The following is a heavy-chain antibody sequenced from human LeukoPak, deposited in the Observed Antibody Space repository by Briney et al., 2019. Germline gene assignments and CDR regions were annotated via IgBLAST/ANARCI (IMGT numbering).Heavy chain of an antibody. D-gene: IGHD3-22*01. CDR2: ISAYNGNT. J-gene: IGHJ3*02. V-gene: IGHV1-18*01. CDR1: GGTFSSYG. Sequence: ASVKVSCKASGGTFSSYGINWVRQAPGQGLEWMGWISAYNGNTNYAQKLQGRVTMTTDTSTSTAYMELRSLRSDDTAVYYCARDPGYYDSSGYYREASDIWGQGTMVTVSS. CDR3: ARDPGYYDSSGYYREASDI.